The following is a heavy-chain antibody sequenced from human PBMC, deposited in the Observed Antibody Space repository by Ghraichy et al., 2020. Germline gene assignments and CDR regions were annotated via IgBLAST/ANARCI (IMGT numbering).Heavy chain of an antibody. CDR1: GGSISSSSYY. Sequence: SEILSLTCTVSGGSISSSSYYWGWIRQPPGKGLEWIGSIYYSGSTYYNPSLKSRVTISVDTSKNQFSLKLSSVTAADTAVYYCARNNYDFWSGSYNWFDPWGQGTLVTVSS. D-gene: IGHD3-3*01. V-gene: IGHV4-39*01. J-gene: IGHJ5*02. CDR3: ARNNYDFWSGSYNWFDP. CDR2: IYYSGST.